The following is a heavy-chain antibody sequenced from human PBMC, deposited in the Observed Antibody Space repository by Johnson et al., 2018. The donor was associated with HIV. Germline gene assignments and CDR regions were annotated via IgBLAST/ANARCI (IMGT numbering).Heavy chain of an antibody. J-gene: IGHJ3*02. Sequence: VQLVESGGGVVKPGGSLRLSCAASGFTVSSNYMSWVRQAPGKGLEWVSVIYSGGSSHYADSVKGRFTISRDNSKNTLYLQMNSLRVEDTAVYYFARNMREPYHDAFDIWGQGTMVTVSS. CDR3: ARNMREPYHDAFDI. V-gene: IGHV3-53*01. CDR2: IYSGGSS. D-gene: IGHD1/OR15-1a*01. CDR1: GFTVSSNY.